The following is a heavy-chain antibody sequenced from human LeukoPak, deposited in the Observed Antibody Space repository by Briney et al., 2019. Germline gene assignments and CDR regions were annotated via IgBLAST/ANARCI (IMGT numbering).Heavy chain of an antibody. CDR3: ARDSPLPTSYCGGDCYLYYFDY. CDR1: GFTFSDYN. Sequence: GGSLRLSCAASGFTFSDYNMSWIRQAPGKGLEWVANIKQDGSEKYYVDSVKGRFTISRDNAKNSLYLQMNSLRAEDTAVYYCARDSPLPTSYCGGDCYLYYFDYWGQGTLVTVSS. V-gene: IGHV3-7*01. CDR2: IKQDGSEK. D-gene: IGHD2-21*02. J-gene: IGHJ4*02.